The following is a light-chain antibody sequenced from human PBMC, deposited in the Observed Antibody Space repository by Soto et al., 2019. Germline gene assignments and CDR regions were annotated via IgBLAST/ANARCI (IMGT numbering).Light chain of an antibody. V-gene: IGLV1-47*01. CDR2: RNS. CDR1: SSNIGSNY. Sequence: QSVLTQPPSACGTPGQRVTISRSGSSSNIGSNYVYWYQKLPGTVPQLLIYRNSERASGVPDRFSGSKSGNSASLAISGLGSEYEADYNCAAWDDSLSGVVFGGGTKLAVL. J-gene: IGLJ2*01. CDR3: AAWDDSLSGVV.